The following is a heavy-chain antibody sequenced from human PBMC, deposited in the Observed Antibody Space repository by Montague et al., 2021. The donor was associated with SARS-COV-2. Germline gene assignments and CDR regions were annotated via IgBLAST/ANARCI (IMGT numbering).Heavy chain of an antibody. D-gene: IGHD3-3*01. V-gene: IGHV4-39*01. CDR2: KYYSGST. CDR1: CASIRSRSCY. CDR3: ATLPSSITIFGVVQGYYFDD. J-gene: IGHJ4*02. Sequence: SETLSLTCTVSCASIRSRSCYWGCFSPAPGKGLMWIGVKYYSGSTYYNPTLKSRVTISVDTSKNQFSLKLSSVTAADTAVYYCATLPSSITIFGVVQGYYFDDWGQGTLVTVSS.